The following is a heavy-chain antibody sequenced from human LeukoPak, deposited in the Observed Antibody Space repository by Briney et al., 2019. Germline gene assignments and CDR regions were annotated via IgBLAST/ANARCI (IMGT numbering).Heavy chain of an antibody. Sequence: PGRSLRLSCAASGVTFSSYGMHWVRQAPGKGLEWVAVISYDGSNKYYADSVKGRFTISRDNSKNTLYLQMNSLRAENTAVYYCAKDRYRYSNCVGVSYYYYYGMDVWGQGTTVTVSS. CDR2: ISYDGSNK. CDR3: AKDRYRYSNCVGVSYYYYYGMDV. V-gene: IGHV3-30*18. J-gene: IGHJ6*02. CDR1: GVTFSSYG. D-gene: IGHD4-11*01.